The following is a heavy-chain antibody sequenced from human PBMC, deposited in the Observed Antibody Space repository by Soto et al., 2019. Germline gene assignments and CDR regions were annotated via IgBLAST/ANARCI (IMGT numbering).Heavy chain of an antibody. CDR2: ISGSGGGT. D-gene: IGHD3-10*01. CDR1: GLPFNSKA. J-gene: IGHJ3*01. CDR3: AKSRGSGSYFNPSDAFDF. Sequence: PGGSLRLSCAASGLPFNSKAMSGVRQAPGKGLERVSSISGSGGGTYYADSVKGRFTISRDNSKNTLSLQMNSLRAEDTAVYYCAKSRGSGSYFNPSDAFDFWGQGTMVTVSS. V-gene: IGHV3-23*01.